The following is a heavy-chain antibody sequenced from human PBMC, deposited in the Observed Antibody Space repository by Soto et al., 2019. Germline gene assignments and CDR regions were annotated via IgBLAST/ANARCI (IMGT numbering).Heavy chain of an antibody. D-gene: IGHD3-10*01. Sequence: SETLSLTCTVSGGSISSGGYYWSWIRQHPGKGLEWIGYIYYSGSTYYNPSLKSRVTISVDTSKNQFSLKLSSVTAADTAVYYCARDDGSGSQDAFDIWGQGTMVTVSS. CDR3: ARDDGSGSQDAFDI. V-gene: IGHV4-31*03. J-gene: IGHJ3*02. CDR2: IYYSGST. CDR1: GGSISSGGYY.